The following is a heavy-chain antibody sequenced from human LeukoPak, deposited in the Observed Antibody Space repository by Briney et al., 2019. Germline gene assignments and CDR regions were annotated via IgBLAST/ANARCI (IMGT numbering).Heavy chain of an antibody. Sequence: GGSLRLSCAASGFTFSSYAMSWVRQAPRKGLEWVSAISGSGGSTYYADSVKGRFTISRDNSKNTLYLQMNSLRAEDTAVYYCAKDFWSGYYLGGAFDIWGQGTMVTVSS. CDR1: GFTFSSYA. D-gene: IGHD3-3*01. J-gene: IGHJ3*02. CDR2: ISGSGGST. V-gene: IGHV3-23*01. CDR3: AKDFWSGYYLGGAFDI.